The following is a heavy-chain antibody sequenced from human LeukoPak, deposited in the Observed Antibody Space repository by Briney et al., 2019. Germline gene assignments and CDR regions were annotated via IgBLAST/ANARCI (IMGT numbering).Heavy chain of an antibody. V-gene: IGHV3-30*03. CDR1: GFTFSSYG. CDR3: AYCSGGSCYDYGMDV. Sequence: GGSLRLSCAASGFTFSSYGMHWVRQAPGKGLEWVAVISYDGSNKYYADSVKGRFTISRDNSKNTLYLQMNSLRAEDTAVYYCAYCSGGSCYDYGMDVWGQGTTVTVSS. D-gene: IGHD2-15*01. J-gene: IGHJ6*02. CDR2: ISYDGSNK.